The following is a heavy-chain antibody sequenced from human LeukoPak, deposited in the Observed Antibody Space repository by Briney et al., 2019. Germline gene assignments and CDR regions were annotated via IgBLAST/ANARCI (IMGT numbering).Heavy chain of an antibody. CDR3: AKDRAPTYSSSNPYYYFGY. V-gene: IGHV3-23*01. CDR1: GFTFSSYA. CDR2: ISGSGGST. J-gene: IGHJ4*02. D-gene: IGHD6-13*01. Sequence: GGSLRLSCAASGFTFSSYAMSWVRQAPGKGLEWVSAISGSGGSTYYADSVKGRFTISRDNSKNTLYLQMNSLRAEDTAVYYCAKDRAPTYSSSNPYYYFGYWSQGTLVTVSS.